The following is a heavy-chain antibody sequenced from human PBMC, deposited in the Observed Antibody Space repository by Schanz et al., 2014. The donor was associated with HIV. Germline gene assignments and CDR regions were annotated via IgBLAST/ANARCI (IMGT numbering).Heavy chain of an antibody. CDR1: GFTFDDYA. CDR2: ISYDGNNK. CDR3: AKVATWDYYGMDV. J-gene: IGHJ6*02. V-gene: IGHV3-30-3*01. Sequence: QVQLVESGGGLVQPGRSLRLSCAASGFTFDDYAMHWVRQAPGKGLEWVAVISYDGNNKYYADSVKGRFTISRDSSRNTLYLQMNSLRAEDTAVYYCAKVATWDYYGMDVWGQGTTVTVSS.